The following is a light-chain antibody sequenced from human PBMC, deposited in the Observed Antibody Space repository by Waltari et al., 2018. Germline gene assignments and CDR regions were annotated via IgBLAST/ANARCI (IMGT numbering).Light chain of an antibody. CDR2: RSP. CDR3: QSYDSSLNGPLV. J-gene: IGLJ3*02. V-gene: IGLV1-40*01. CDR1: SSNIGAGFD. Sequence: QAVLTQPPSVSGAPGQRVTISCTGSSSNIGAGFDVQWYQQLPGPAPRRLIPRSPNRPAGVPDRFSGSKSGLSASLVITGLQAEDEADYYCQSYDSSLNGPLVFGGGTKLTV.